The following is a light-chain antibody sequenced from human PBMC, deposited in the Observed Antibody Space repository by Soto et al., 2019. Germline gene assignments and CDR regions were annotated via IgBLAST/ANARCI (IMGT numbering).Light chain of an antibody. CDR3: AAWDDSLNGHVV. Sequence: QAVVTQPPSASGTPGQRVTISCSGSSSNIGSNTVNWYQQLPGTAPKLLIYSNNQRPSGVPDRFSGSKSGPSASLAISGLQSEDEADYYCAAWDDSLNGHVVFGGGTKVTVL. CDR1: SSNIGSNT. J-gene: IGLJ2*01. V-gene: IGLV1-44*01. CDR2: SNN.